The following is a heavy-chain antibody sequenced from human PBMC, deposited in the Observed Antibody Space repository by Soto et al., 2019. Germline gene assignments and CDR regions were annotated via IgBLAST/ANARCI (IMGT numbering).Heavy chain of an antibody. CDR2: INHSGST. D-gene: IGHD2-21*01. J-gene: IGHJ4*02. V-gene: IGHV4-34*01. Sequence: QVQLQQWGAGLLKPSETLSLTCAVYGGSFSGYYWSWIRQPPGKGLEWIGEINHSGSTNYNPSLKSRVTISVDTSKNQFSLKLSSVTAADTAVYYCAREGVVVIARRYYFDYWGQGTLVTVSS. CDR3: AREGVVVIARRYYFDY. CDR1: GGSFSGYY.